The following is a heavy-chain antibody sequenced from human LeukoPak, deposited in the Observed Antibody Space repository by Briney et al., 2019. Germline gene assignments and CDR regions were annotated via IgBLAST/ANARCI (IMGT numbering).Heavy chain of an antibody. D-gene: IGHD2-21*02. V-gene: IGHV1-46*01. CDR3: ARSRLLLDY. J-gene: IGHJ4*02. Sequence: ASVKVSCKPSGYTFITYYIQWVRQAPPQGLEWMGIISTSGGSTTYAQRFQGRVTMTGGTSTSTVYMELSSLRSEDTAVYYCARSRLLLDYWGQGTLVTVSS. CDR2: ISTSGGST. CDR1: GYTFITYY.